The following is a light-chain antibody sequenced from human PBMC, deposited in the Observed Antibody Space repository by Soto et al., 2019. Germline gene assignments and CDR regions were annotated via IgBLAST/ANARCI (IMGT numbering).Light chain of an antibody. CDR3: QQRSNWPPVT. CDR2: RAS. Sequence: EIVLTQSPDTLSLSPGERATLSCRASQTVNNNYVAWYQQKPGQAPRLLIFRASNKATGIPDRFSGSGSGTEFTLTISSLEPEDFAVYYCQQRSNWPPVTFGQGTRLEIK. V-gene: IGKV3-11*01. J-gene: IGKJ5*01. CDR1: QTVNNNY.